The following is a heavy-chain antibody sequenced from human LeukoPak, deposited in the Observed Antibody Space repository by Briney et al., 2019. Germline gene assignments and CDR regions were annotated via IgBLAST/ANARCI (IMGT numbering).Heavy chain of an antibody. Sequence: GGSLRLSCAGSGFIFSNSAMSWVRQAPGKGLEWVSGISNSGGSTDYADSVEGRFSISRDNSKNTLSLQMNSLRAEDTAVYYCAKDVYGSSWYYFDHWGQGTLVTVSS. J-gene: IGHJ4*02. D-gene: IGHD6-19*01. CDR3: AKDVYGSSWYYFDH. CDR2: ISNSGGST. CDR1: GFIFSNSA. V-gene: IGHV3-23*01.